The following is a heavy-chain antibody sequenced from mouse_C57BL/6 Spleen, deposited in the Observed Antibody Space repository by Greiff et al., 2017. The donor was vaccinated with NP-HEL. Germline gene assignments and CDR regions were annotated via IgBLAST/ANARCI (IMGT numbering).Heavy chain of an antibody. J-gene: IGHJ3*01. V-gene: IGHV1-69*01. D-gene: IGHD2-12*01. CDR1: GYTFTSYW. CDR2: IDPSDSYT. CDR3: ASCSNDVFAY. Sequence: VQLQQSGAELVMPGASVKLSCKASGYTFTSYWMHWVKQRPGQGLEWIGEIDPSDSYTNYNQKFKGKSTLTVDKSSSTAYMQLSILTSEDSAVYYCASCSNDVFAYWGQGTLVTVSA.